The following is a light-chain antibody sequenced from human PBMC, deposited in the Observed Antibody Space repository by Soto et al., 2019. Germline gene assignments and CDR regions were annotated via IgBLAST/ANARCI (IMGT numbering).Light chain of an antibody. CDR1: QSVSSNY. J-gene: IGKJ1*01. Sequence: IVLTQSPGTLSLSPGERATLSCRASQSVSSNYLAWYQQKPGQAPRLLVYGASNRATGIPDRFSGSGSGTDFTLTISRLEPEDFAVYSCQQYGSSPPWTFGQGTKVEIK. V-gene: IGKV3-20*01. CDR3: QQYGSSPPWT. CDR2: GAS.